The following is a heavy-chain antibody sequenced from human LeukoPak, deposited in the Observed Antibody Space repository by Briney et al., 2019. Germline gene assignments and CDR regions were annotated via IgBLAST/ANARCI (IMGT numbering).Heavy chain of an antibody. CDR2: VSTNGNT. D-gene: IGHD1-26*01. V-gene: IGHV4-4*07. CDR3: ARDPGPSGSYLFDY. J-gene: IGHJ4*02. Sequence: SETLSLTCTLSGGSLNSNYWSWIRQPAGKGLEWIERVSTNGNTNYNASLKRRVTMSVDTSKNQFSLKLRSVTAADTAVYYCARDPGPSGSYLFDYWGQGTLITVSS. CDR1: GGSLNSNY.